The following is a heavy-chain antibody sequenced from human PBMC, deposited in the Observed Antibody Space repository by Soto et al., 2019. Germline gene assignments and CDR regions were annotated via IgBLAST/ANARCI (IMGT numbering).Heavy chain of an antibody. D-gene: IGHD1-7*01. J-gene: IGHJ6*02. Sequence: ASVKVSCKASGYTFSSYDINWVRQATGQGLEWMGWMNPNSGNTGYAQKLQGRATMTRDTSITTAYMELSSLRSDDTAVYYCACAQNYHVQDDSAMDVWGQGTTVTVYS. CDR1: GYTFSSYD. CDR2: MNPNSGNT. CDR3: ACAQNYHVQDDSAMDV. V-gene: IGHV1-8*01.